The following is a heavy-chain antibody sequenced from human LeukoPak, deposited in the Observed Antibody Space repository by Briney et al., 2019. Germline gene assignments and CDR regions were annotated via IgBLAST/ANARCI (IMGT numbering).Heavy chain of an antibody. CDR3: AKDWGYYDPLDY. J-gene: IGHJ4*02. CDR2: IIGSGGNT. CDR1: GFTFSRFA. D-gene: IGHD3-22*01. Sequence: PGGSLRLSCAASGFTFSRFAMSWVRQAPGKGLEWVSAIIGSGGNTYYADSVKGRFTISRDNFVNMLYLQMNSLRAEDTAVYYCAKDWGYYDPLDYWGQGTLVTVSS. V-gene: IGHV3-23*01.